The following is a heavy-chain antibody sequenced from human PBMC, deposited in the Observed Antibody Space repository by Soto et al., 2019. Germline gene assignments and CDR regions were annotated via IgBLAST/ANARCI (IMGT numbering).Heavy chain of an antibody. D-gene: IGHD3-3*01. CDR1: GGSFSGYY. V-gene: IGHV4-34*01. CDR3: ARANYDFWSGIGPPVVLFDY. J-gene: IGHJ4*02. CDR2: INHSGST. Sequence: SETLSLTCAVYGGSFSGYYWSWIRQPPGKGLEWIGEINHSGSTNYNPSLKSRVTISVDTSKNQFSLKLSSVTAADTAVYYCARANYDFWSGIGPPVVLFDYWGQGTLVTVSS.